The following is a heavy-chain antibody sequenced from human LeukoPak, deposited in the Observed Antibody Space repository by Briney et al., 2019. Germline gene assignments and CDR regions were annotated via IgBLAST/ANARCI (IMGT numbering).Heavy chain of an antibody. V-gene: IGHV4-39*01. CDR2: IYQSGVA. J-gene: IGHJ3*02. CDR3: ARQGGYCTTGSCYSRANAFDM. CDR1: GGSVSSRNYY. D-gene: IGHD2-15*01. Sequence: SETLSLTXNVSGGSVSSRNYYWAWIRQPPGRGLEWMGSIYQSGVAHYNPSRRSRVTISVDKSTNQFSLKLSSVTAADTALYYCARQGGYCTTGSCYSRANAFDMWGQGILVTVSS.